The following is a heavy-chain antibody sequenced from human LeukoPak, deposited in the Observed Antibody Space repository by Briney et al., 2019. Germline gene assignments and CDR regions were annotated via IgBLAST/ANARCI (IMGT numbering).Heavy chain of an antibody. CDR3: ARRSSGYPYYYYYYMDV. Sequence: SETLSLTCAVYGGPFSGYYWSWIRQPPGKGLEWIGEINHSGSTNYNPSLKSRVTISVDTSKNQFSLKLSSVTAADTAVYYCARRSSGYPYYYYYYMDVWGKGTTVTVSS. CDR1: GGPFSGYY. CDR2: INHSGST. D-gene: IGHD3-22*01. V-gene: IGHV4-34*01. J-gene: IGHJ6*03.